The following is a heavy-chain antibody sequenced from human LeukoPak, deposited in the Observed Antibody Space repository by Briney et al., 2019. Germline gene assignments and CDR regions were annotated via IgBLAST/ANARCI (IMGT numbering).Heavy chain of an antibody. Sequence: PSETLSLTCTVSGGSVSSGSYQWSWIRQPPGKGLEWIGYIYYTGSTNYNPSLKSRVTISVDTSKNQFSLKLSSVTAADTAVYYCAREPGFDSSGYLNWFDPWGQGTLVTVSS. J-gene: IGHJ5*02. CDR3: AREPGFDSSGYLNWFDP. CDR2: IYYTGST. D-gene: IGHD3-22*01. CDR1: GGSVSSGSYQ. V-gene: IGHV4-61*01.